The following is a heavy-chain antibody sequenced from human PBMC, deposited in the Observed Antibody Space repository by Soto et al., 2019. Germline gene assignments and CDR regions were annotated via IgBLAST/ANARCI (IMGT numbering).Heavy chain of an antibody. J-gene: IGHJ6*02. Sequence: QVQLVQSGAEVKKPGASVKVSCKASGYTFTSYGISWVRQAPGQGLEWMGWISAYNGNTNYAQKLQGRVPRTTDTSTSTAYMELRSLRSDDTAVYYCATYYYGSGSQDYYGMDVWGQGTTVTVSS. V-gene: IGHV1-18*01. D-gene: IGHD3-10*01. CDR2: ISAYNGNT. CDR1: GYTFTSYG. CDR3: ATYYYGSGSQDYYGMDV.